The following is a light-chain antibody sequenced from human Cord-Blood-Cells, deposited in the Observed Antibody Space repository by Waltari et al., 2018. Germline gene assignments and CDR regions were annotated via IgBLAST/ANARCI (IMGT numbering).Light chain of an antibody. CDR3: SSYTSSSTLV. CDR1: RPSVAGDKY. V-gene: IGLV2-14*01. CDR2: DVS. Sequence: QSALTQPDSVSGSPGPSITLSCPGPRPSVAGDKYVSWYQQHPGKAPKLMIYDVSNRPSGVSNRFSGSKSGNTASLTISGLQAEDEADYYCSSYTSSSTLVFGGGTKLTVL. J-gene: IGLJ2*01.